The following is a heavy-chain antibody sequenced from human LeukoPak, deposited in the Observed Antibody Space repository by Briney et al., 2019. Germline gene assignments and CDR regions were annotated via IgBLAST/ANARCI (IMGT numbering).Heavy chain of an antibody. CDR2: IYPGDSDT. V-gene: IGHV5-51*01. J-gene: IGHJ5*02. CDR3: ARLKAAAGYNWFDP. Sequence: GESLKTSSKGSGYSFTSNWIGGVRPMPEKGLEWIGIIYPGDSDTRYSPSFQGQVTISAAKSISTAYLQWSSLKASDTAMYYCARLKAAAGYNWFDPWGQGTLVTVSS. CDR1: GYSFTSNW. D-gene: IGHD6-13*01.